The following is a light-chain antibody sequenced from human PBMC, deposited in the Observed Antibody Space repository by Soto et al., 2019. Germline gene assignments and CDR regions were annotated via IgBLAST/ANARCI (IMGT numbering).Light chain of an antibody. Sequence: EIVLTQSPGTLSLSPGERASLSCRASQSVSSRYLAWYQQRPGQAPRLLIYGASNRAVGIKDRFSGSGSGTYFILTINRLEPEDFAVYYCQQYHCSPPPITFGQGTRLEI. J-gene: IGKJ5*01. CDR2: GAS. CDR1: QSVSSRY. CDR3: QQYHCSPPPIT. V-gene: IGKV3-20*01.